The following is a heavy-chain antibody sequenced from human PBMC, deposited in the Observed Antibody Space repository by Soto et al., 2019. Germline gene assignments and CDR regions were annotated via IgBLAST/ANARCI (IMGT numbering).Heavy chain of an antibody. CDR3: ARDGGFCSGGTCYMFDY. CDR2: INPSGGSR. D-gene: IGHD2-15*01. V-gene: IGHV1-46*01. J-gene: IGHJ4*02. CDR1: GDSFTSND. Sequence: ASVKVSCKASGDSFTSNDMHWVRQAPGQGPEWMGIINPSGGSRRYAQRFQGRVNMTRDTSTSTVYMELSSLRTEDTAVYYCARDGGFCSGGTCYMFDYWGQGTQVTVSS.